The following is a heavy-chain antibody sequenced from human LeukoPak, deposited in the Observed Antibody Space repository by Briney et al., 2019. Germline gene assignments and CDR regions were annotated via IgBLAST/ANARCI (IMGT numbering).Heavy chain of an antibody. V-gene: IGHV3-30*18. Sequence: GGSLRLSCAASGFTFSNAWMSWVRQAPGKGLEWVAVISYDGSNKYYAGSVKGRFTISRDNSKNTLYLQVNSLRAEDTAVYYCANTRGYGYYFNYWGQGTLVTVSS. CDR1: GFTFSNAW. J-gene: IGHJ4*02. D-gene: IGHD2-15*01. CDR2: ISYDGSNK. CDR3: ANTRGYGYYFNY.